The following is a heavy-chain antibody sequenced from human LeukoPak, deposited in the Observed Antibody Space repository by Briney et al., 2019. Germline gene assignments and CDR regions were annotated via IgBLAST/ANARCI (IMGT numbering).Heavy chain of an antibody. V-gene: IGHV3-21*01. Sequence: GGSLRLSCAASGFTFSSYSMNWARQAPGKGLEWVSSISSSSSYIYYADSVKGRFTISRDNAKNSLYLQMNSLRAEDTAVYYCARSGLYYDSSGYPVYFDYWGQGTLVTVSS. J-gene: IGHJ4*02. CDR2: ISSSSSYI. CDR1: GFTFSSYS. CDR3: ARSGLYYDSSGYPVYFDY. D-gene: IGHD3-22*01.